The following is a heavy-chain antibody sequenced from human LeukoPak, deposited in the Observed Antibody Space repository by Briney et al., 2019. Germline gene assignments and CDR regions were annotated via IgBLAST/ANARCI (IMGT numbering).Heavy chain of an antibody. CDR1: GYTFTSYW. Sequence: GESLKISCKGSGYTFTSYWIGWVRQMPGKGLEWMGIIYPGDSDTRYSPSFQGQVTISADKSISTAYLQWSSLKASDTAMYYCARQGALHSDHYYYYYMDVWGKGTTVTVSS. D-gene: IGHD3-10*01. CDR2: IYPGDSDT. CDR3: ARQGALHSDHYYYYYMDV. V-gene: IGHV5-51*01. J-gene: IGHJ6*03.